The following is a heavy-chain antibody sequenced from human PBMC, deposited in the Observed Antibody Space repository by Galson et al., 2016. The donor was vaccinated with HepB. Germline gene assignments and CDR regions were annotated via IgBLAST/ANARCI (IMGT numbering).Heavy chain of an antibody. CDR2: MRDSGNT. V-gene: IGHV4-59*08. D-gene: IGHD3-10*01. J-gene: IGHJ4*02. CDR3: ASGGLGGLFDY. CDR1: GGPISGAS. Sequence: SETLSLTCSVSGGPISGASWSWTRQPPGKGLEWIAYMRDSGNTNYNPSLKSRVTISVDTSINQFSLRLSSVTAGDTAVYYCASGGLGGLFDYWGQGTLVTVSS.